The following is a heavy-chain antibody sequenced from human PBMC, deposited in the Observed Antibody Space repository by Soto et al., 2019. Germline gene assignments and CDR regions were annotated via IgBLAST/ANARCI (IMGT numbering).Heavy chain of an antibody. J-gene: IGHJ4*02. D-gene: IGHD2-2*01. CDR3: ARFTTRIDIVVVPAVDY. V-gene: IGHV1-18*01. Sequence: QVQLVQSGAEVKKPGASVKVSCKASGYTFTSYGISWVRQAPGQGLEWMGWISAYNGNTNYAQKLQGRVTMTTDTSTSKAYMELRSLRSDDTAVYYCARFTTRIDIVVVPAVDYWGQGTLVTVSS. CDR1: GYTFTSYG. CDR2: ISAYNGNT.